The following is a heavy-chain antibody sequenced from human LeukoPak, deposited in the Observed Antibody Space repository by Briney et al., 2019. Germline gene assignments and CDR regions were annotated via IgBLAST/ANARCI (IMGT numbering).Heavy chain of an antibody. CDR3: ARVGCSGGSCSIFGDGAFDI. D-gene: IGHD2-15*01. J-gene: IGHJ3*02. V-gene: IGHV3-74*01. CDR1: GFTFSSYW. CDR2: INSDGSST. Sequence: GGSLRLSCAASGFTFSSYWMHWVRQAPGKGLVWVSRINSDGSSTSYADSVKGRFTISRDSAKNTLYLQMNSLRAEDTAVYYCARVGCSGGSCSIFGDGAFDIWGQGTMVTVSS.